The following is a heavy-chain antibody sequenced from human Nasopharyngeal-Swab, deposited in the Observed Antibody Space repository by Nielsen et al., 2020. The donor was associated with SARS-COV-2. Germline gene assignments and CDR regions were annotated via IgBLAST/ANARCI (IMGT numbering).Heavy chain of an antibody. Sequence: RQAPGKGLEWIGYIYYSGSTNYSPSLKSRVTISVDTSKNQFSLKLSSVTAADTAVYYCARAEGHYDSSGYYRPALFDYWGQGTLVTVSS. J-gene: IGHJ4*02. D-gene: IGHD3-22*01. V-gene: IGHV4-59*01. CDR2: IYYSGST. CDR3: ARAEGHYDSSGYYRPALFDY.